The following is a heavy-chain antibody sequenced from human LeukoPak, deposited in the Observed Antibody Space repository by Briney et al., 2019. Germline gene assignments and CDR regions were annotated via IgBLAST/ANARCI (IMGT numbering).Heavy chain of an antibody. CDR1: GYTFTGYY. Sequence: ASVKVSCKASGYTFTGYYMHWVRQAPGQGLEWMGWINPNSGDTNFAQKFQGRITMTRDTPTSSVHLELNRLRSDDTAVYYCARDSDCSGDSCYEYFQHWGQGTLVTVSS. CDR3: ARDSDCSGDSCYEYFQH. CDR2: INPNSGDT. V-gene: IGHV1-2*02. J-gene: IGHJ1*01. D-gene: IGHD2-15*01.